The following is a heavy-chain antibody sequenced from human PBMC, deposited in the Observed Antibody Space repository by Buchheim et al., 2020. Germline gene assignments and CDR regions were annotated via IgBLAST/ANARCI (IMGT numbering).Heavy chain of an antibody. Sequence: QVQLQESGPGLVKPSETLSLTCTVSGGSISSYYWSWIRQPPGKGLEWIGYIYYSGSTNYNPSLKSRVTISVDTSKNQFSLKLSSVTAADTAVYYCARGSGDYLPMLYWGQGTL. CDR3: ARGSGDYLPMLY. J-gene: IGHJ4*02. CDR2: IYYSGST. V-gene: IGHV4-59*08. CDR1: GGSISSYY. D-gene: IGHD3-22*01.